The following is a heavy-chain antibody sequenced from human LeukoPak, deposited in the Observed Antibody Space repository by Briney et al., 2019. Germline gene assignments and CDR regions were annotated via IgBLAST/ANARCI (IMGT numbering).Heavy chain of an antibody. CDR2: INPSGGST. CDR3: ARVHHYFDIAFDY. Sequence: ASVKVSCKASGYTFSNYYIHWVRQAPGQVLEWMGIINPSGGSTTYAQKFQGRVTMTRDMSTSTVYMELISLRSEDTAVYYCARVHHYFDIAFDYWGQGTLVTVSS. CDR1: GYTFSNYY. J-gene: IGHJ4*02. V-gene: IGHV1-46*01. D-gene: IGHD3-22*01.